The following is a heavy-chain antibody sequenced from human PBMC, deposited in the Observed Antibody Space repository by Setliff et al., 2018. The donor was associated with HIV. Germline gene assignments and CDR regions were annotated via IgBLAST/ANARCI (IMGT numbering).Heavy chain of an antibody. CDR2: INHSGST. CDR3: ARQPLYNDYDWRSYYFDY. V-gene: IGHV4-34*01. Sequence: LSLTCAVYGGSFSGYYWSWIRQPPGKGLEWIGEINHSGSTNYNPSLKSRVTISVDTSKNQFSLKLSSVTAADTAVYYCARQPLYNDYDWRSYYFDYWGQGATVTVSS. CDR1: GGSFSGYY. D-gene: IGHD5-12*01. J-gene: IGHJ4*02.